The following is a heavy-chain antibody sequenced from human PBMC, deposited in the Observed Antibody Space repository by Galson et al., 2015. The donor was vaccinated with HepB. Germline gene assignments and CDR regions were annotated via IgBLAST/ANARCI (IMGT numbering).Heavy chain of an antibody. CDR2: IYYSGST. V-gene: IGHV4-39*07. J-gene: IGHJ5*02. D-gene: IGHD6-19*01. CDR1: GGSISSSSYY. Sequence: LSLTCTVSGGSISSSSYYWGWIRQPPGKGLEWIGSIYYSGSTYYNPSLKSRVTISVDTSKNQFSLKLSSVTAADTAVYCCARGTAVADNWFDPWGQGTLVTVSS. CDR3: ARGTAVADNWFDP.